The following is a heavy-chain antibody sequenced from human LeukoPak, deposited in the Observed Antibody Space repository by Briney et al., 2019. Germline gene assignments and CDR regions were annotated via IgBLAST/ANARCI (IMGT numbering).Heavy chain of an antibody. CDR3: AKDLGAGGGSVFHY. D-gene: IGHD3-10*01. J-gene: IGHJ4*02. CDR2: ISYSDDDT. CDR1: GFTFNNYA. V-gene: IGHV3-23*01. Sequence: GGSLRLSCAASGFTFNNYAMSWVRQAPGKGLECVSGISYSDDDTYYADSVKGRFTISRDNSKNTLYLQMNSLRAEDTAIYYCAKDLGAGGGSVFHYWGQGTLVTVSS.